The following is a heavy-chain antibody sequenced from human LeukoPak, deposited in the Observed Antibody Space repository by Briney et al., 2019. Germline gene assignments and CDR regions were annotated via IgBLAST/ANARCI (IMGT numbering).Heavy chain of an antibody. CDR1: GFTFSSYS. V-gene: IGHV3-21*01. Sequence: GGSLRLSCAASGFTFSSYSMNWVRQAPGKGLEWVSSISSSSYIYYADSVKGRFTISRDNAKNSLYLQMNSLRAEDTAVYYCARSWSDYGGNRAPWGQGTLVTVSS. CDR2: ISSSSYI. J-gene: IGHJ5*02. CDR3: ARSWSDYGGNRAP. D-gene: IGHD4-23*01.